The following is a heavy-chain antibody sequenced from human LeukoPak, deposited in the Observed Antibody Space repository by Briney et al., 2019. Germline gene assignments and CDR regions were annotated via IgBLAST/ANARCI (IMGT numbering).Heavy chain of an antibody. J-gene: IGHJ3*02. CDR2: IYSGGST. V-gene: IGHV3-53*01. D-gene: IGHD6-13*01. CDR3: AKPWYSSSKRAFDI. Sequence: GGSLRLSCAASGFTVSSNYMSWVRQAPGKGLEWVSVIYSGGSTYYADSVKGRFTISRDNSKNTLYLQMNSLRAEDAAVYYCAKPWYSSSKRAFDIWGQGTMVTVSS. CDR1: GFTVSSNY.